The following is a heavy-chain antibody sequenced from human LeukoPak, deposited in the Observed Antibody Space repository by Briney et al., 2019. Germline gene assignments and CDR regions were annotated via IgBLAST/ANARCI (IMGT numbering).Heavy chain of an antibody. CDR2: IHPNSGGT. J-gene: IGHJ4*02. CDR3: ARGDIYWDY. Sequence: ASVKVSCKASGYTFTGYYVHWVRQAPGQGPEWMGWIHPNSGGTKCAQSFQGRVTMTRDTSITTAYMELSSLRSDDTAVYYCARGDIYWDYWGQGTQVTVSS. V-gene: IGHV1-2*02. CDR1: GYTFTGYY. D-gene: IGHD2-15*01.